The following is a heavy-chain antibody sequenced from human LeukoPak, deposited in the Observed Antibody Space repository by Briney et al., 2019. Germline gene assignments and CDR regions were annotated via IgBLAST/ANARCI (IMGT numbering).Heavy chain of an antibody. V-gene: IGHV1-46*01. J-gene: IGHJ4*02. CDR3: ARRYYDNSGHSYGYYFDY. Sequence: ASVKVSCKASGYTFIDYYMHWVRQAPGQGLEWMGIINPRGGSTIYAQDFQGRVTLTRDASTSTVYMELSSLRSEDTAVYYCARRYYDNSGHSYGYYFDYWGQGTLVTVSS. CDR2: INPRGGST. D-gene: IGHD3-22*01. CDR1: GYTFIDYY.